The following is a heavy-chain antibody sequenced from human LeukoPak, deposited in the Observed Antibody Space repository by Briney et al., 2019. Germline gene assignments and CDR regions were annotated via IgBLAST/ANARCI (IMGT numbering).Heavy chain of an antibody. CDR3: AKAQKYSSDLDY. CDR2: VSGSTGST. Sequence: GGSERLSCAASGFTLSSYAMSWVRQAPGKGLEWVSVVSGSTGSTYDADSVKGRFTISRDNYKNTLYLQMNSLRAEDTALYYCAKAQKYSSDLDYWGQGTLVTVSS. J-gene: IGHJ4*02. D-gene: IGHD6-19*01. CDR1: GFTLSSYA. V-gene: IGHV3-23*01.